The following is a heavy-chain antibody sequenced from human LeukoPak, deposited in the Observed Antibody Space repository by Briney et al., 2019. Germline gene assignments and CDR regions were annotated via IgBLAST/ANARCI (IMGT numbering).Heavy chain of an antibody. Sequence: GGSLRLSCAASGFTVSSNYMSWVRQAPGKGLEWVSSISSSSSYIYYADSVKGRFTISRDNAKNSLYLQMNSLRAEDTAVYYCARDLEVRGTFDYWGQGTLVTVSS. CDR3: ARDLEVRGTFDY. CDR1: GFTVSSNY. CDR2: ISSSSSYI. D-gene: IGHD3-10*01. J-gene: IGHJ4*02. V-gene: IGHV3-21*01.